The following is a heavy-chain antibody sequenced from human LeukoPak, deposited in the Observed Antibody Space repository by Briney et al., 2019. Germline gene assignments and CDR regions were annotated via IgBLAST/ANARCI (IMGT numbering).Heavy chain of an antibody. CDR1: GGSLTYDY. D-gene: IGHD1-26*01. CDR3: ARGLTGSYGLSSFDI. CDR2: IYYSGGT. Sequence: PSETLSLTCNVSGGSLTYDYWSWIRQPPPPGLEWMAYIYYSGGTKYNHTLTSQGTITVDTSKNQFYLTLSSVTAADTAFYYCARGLTGSYGLSSFDIWGQGSLVTVSS. V-gene: IGHV4-59*13. J-gene: IGHJ4*02.